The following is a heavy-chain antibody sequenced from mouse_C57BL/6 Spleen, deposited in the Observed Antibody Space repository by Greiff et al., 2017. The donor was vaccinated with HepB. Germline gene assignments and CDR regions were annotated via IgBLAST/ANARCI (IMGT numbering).Heavy chain of an antibody. V-gene: IGHV1-64*01. Sequence: QVQLQQPGAELVKPGASVKLSCKASGYTFTSYWTHWVKQRPGQGLEWIGMIHPNSGSTNYNEKFKSKATLTVDKSSSTAYMQLSSLTSEDSAVYYCARGCYYGSRRYYFDYWGQGTTLTVSS. D-gene: IGHD1-1*01. J-gene: IGHJ2*01. CDR1: GYTFTSYW. CDR2: IHPNSGST. CDR3: ARGCYYGSRRYYFDY.